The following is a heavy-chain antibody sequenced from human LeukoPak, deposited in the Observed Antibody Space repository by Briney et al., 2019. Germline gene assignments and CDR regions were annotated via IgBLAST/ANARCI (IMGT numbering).Heavy chain of an antibody. J-gene: IGHJ5*02. V-gene: IGHV4-59*01. D-gene: IGHD3-10*01. CDR2: INHSGST. Sequence: SETLSLTCTVSGGSISSYYWSWIRQPPGKGLEWIGEINHSGSTNYNPSLKSRVTISVDTSKNQFSLKLSSVTAADTAVYYCARTPNYYGSGSHDNWFDPWGQGTLVTVSS. CDR1: GGSISSYY. CDR3: ARTPNYYGSGSHDNWFDP.